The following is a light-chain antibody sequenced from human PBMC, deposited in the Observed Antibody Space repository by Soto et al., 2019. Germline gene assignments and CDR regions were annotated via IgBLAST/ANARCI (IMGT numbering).Light chain of an antibody. V-gene: IGLV2-14*03. Sequence: QSALTQPASVSGSPGQSITISCTGTSSDVGAYNYVSWYQHPPGKAPKLMIYDVSSRPSGISHRFSGSKSGSMASLTISGLQAEDEADYYCTSYTSGATLIFGGGTKL. CDR2: DVS. CDR1: SSDVGAYNY. J-gene: IGLJ2*01. CDR3: TSYTSGATLI.